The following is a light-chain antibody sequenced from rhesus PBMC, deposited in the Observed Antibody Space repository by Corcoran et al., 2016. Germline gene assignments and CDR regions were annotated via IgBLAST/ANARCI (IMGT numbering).Light chain of an antibody. CDR3: QQAYRTPFT. V-gene: IGKV1-32*03. Sequence: DIQMSQFPSSLSASVGDRVTITCRASQGISSYLNWYQQKPGEAPKLLLYYGNRLASGVPSMFSGRGSGTDSTLTITSLQPEHFATDDCQQAYRTPFTFGPGTKLDIK. CDR2: YGN. J-gene: IGKJ3*01. CDR1: QGISSY.